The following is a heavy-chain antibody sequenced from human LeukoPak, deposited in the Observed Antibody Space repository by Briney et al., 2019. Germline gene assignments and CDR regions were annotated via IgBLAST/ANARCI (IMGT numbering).Heavy chain of an antibody. CDR1: GYSFTGSS. V-gene: IGHV1-2*05. CDR2: INPNSGGS. J-gene: IGHJ4*02. CDR3: ARGSEGTVYY. D-gene: IGHD5/OR15-5a*01. Sequence: ASVKVSCKASGYSFTGSSMSWDRQGPGQGLEWMGGINPNSGGSSYAQNFQGRVTLTSDTSISTTYMELRRLRPDDTVVYYCARGSEGTVYYWGQGTLVTVSS.